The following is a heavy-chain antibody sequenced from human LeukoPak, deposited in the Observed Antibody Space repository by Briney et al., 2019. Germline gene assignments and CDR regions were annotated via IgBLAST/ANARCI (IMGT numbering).Heavy chain of an antibody. V-gene: IGHV4-39*07. J-gene: IGHJ4*02. D-gene: IGHD2-2*01. Sequence: TSSETLSLTCTVSGGSISSSSYYWGWIRQPPGKGLEWIGSIYYSGSTYYNPSLKSRVTISVDTSKNQFSLKLSSVTAADTAVYYCARGHQYQRFVGYWGQGTLVTVSS. CDR1: GGSISSSSYY. CDR3: ARGHQYQRFVGY. CDR2: IYYSGST.